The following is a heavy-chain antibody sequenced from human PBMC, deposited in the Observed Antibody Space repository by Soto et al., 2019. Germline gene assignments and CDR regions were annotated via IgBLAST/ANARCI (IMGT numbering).Heavy chain of an antibody. CDR1: GFNFDNYG. J-gene: IGHJ4*02. V-gene: IGHV3-30*18. Sequence: GGSMRLSCQASGFNFDNYGMHWVRQAPGKGLEWVAVITYDGSNKYYADSVKGRFTISRDNSKNTLSLHLNTLKPEDTAVYHCAKDRVGGTFYTPLGFWGQGTLVTVSS. CDR2: ITYDGSNK. D-gene: IGHD1-7*01. CDR3: AKDRVGGTFYTPLGF.